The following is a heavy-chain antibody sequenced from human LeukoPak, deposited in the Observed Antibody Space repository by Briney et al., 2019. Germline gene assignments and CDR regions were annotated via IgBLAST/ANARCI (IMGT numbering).Heavy chain of an antibody. D-gene: IGHD2-2*01. CDR3: ARRGGTSSVFGYYYYYYMDV. Sequence: SETLSLTCAVYGGSFSGYYWSWIRQPPGKGLEWIGEINHSGSTNYNPSLKSRVTISVDTSKNQFSLKLSSVTAADTAVYYCARRGGTSSVFGYYYYYYMDVWGKGTTVTISS. J-gene: IGHJ6*03. V-gene: IGHV4-34*01. CDR2: INHSGST. CDR1: GGSFSGYY.